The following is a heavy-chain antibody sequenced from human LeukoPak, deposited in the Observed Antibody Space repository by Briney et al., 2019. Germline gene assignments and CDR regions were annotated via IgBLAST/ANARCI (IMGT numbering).Heavy chain of an antibody. J-gene: IGHJ4*02. Sequence: PSETLSLTCTVSGGSISSYYWSWIRQPPGKGLEWIGYIYYSGSTNYNPSLKSRVTISVDTSKNQFSLKLSSVTAADTAVYYCARGGDYYGSGSLIYVYWGQGTLVTVSS. D-gene: IGHD3-10*01. CDR2: IYYSGST. CDR1: GGSISSYY. V-gene: IGHV4-59*01. CDR3: ARGGDYYGSGSLIYVY.